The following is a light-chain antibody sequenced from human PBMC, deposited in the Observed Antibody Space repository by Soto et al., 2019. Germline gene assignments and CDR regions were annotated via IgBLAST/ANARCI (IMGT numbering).Light chain of an antibody. CDR2: WAS. V-gene: IGKV4-1*01. CDR1: QSVLYSSNNKNY. CDR3: QQYNSDSSWT. Sequence: ILMTLSPDSPAVSLGESATINCKSIQSVLYSSNNKNYLAWYQQKPGQPPKLLIYWASTRESGVPDRLSGSGSGTDFTLTISSLQPDDFATYYCQQYNSDSSWTFGQGTKVDIK. J-gene: IGKJ1*01.